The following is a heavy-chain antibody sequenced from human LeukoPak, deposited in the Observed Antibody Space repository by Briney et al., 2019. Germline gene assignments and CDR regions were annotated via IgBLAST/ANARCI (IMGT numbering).Heavy chain of an antibody. Sequence: GGSLRLSCAASGFTFSTYWMSWVRQTPGKGLEWVANIKQDGSEKYYVDSVKGRFTISRDNAENSLYLQMNSLRAEDTAVYYCARLGGIAVTGAIDYWGQGTLVTVSS. CDR2: IKQDGSEK. CDR1: GFTFSTYW. V-gene: IGHV3-7*01. CDR3: ARLGGIAVTGAIDY. D-gene: IGHD6-19*01. J-gene: IGHJ4*02.